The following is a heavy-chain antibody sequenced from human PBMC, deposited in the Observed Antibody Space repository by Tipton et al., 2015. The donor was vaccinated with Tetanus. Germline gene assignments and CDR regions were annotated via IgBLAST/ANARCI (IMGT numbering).Heavy chain of an antibody. V-gene: IGHV1-8*01. J-gene: IGHJ6*02. CDR2: MNPNSGNT. D-gene: IGHD6-6*01. CDR1: GHTFTSYD. CDR3: ARPSSSSGAYYHYYGMDV. Sequence: QVQLVQSGAEVKKPGASVKVSCKASGHTFTSYDINWVRQATGQGLEWMGWMNPNSGNTGYAQKFQGRVTMTRNTSISTAYMELSSLRSEDTAVYYCARPSSSSGAYYHYYGMDVWGQGTTVTVSS.